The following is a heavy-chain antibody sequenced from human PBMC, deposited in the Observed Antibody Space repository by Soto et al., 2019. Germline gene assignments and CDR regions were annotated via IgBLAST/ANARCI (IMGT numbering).Heavy chain of an antibody. D-gene: IGHD5-12*01. CDR1: GGSISSGGYY. J-gene: IGHJ4*02. V-gene: IGHV4-31*03. CDR3: ARWTSGVATRNFDY. Sequence: QVQLQESGPGLVKPSQTLSLTCTVSGGSISSGGYYWSWIRQHPGKGLEWIGNIHYSGSTYYNPSLKSRVTISVDSSKNQFSLKLSSVTAADTAVYYCARWTSGVATRNFDYWGQGTLVTVSS. CDR2: IHYSGST.